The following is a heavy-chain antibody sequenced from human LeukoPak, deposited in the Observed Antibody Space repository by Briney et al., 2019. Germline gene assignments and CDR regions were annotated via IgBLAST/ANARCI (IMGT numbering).Heavy chain of an antibody. Sequence: PSETLSLTCTVSGGSISSYYWSWIRQPPGKGLEWIGYIYYSGSTNYNPSLKSRVTISVDTSKNQFSLKLSSVTAAGTAVYYCARYGGNPYYWGMDVWGQGTTVTVSS. CDR3: ARYGGNPYYWGMDV. D-gene: IGHD4-23*01. CDR2: IYYSGST. CDR1: GGSISSYY. J-gene: IGHJ6*02. V-gene: IGHV4-59*01.